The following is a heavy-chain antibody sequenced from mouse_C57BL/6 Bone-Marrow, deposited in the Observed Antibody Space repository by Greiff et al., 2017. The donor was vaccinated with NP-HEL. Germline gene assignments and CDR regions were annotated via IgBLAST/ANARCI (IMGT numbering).Heavy chain of an antibody. Sequence: QVQLQQSGAELARPGASVKLSCKASGYTFTSYGISWVKQRTGQGLEWIGEIYPRSGNTYYIEQFKGKATLPADKSSSTAYMELRSLASEDSAVYFCERRKGYYGQAWFAYWGQGTLVTVSA. CDR2: IYPRSGNT. J-gene: IGHJ3*01. CDR3: ERRKGYYGQAWFAY. CDR1: GYTFTSYG. V-gene: IGHV1-81*01. D-gene: IGHD2-1*01.